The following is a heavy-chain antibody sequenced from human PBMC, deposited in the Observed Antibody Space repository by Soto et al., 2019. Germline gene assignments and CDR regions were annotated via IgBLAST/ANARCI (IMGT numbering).Heavy chain of an antibody. D-gene: IGHD5-18*01. CDR2: ISGYNGKT. CDR1: GYIFSLYN. J-gene: IGHJ3*01. CDR3: ARDTFGYVDGFDV. Sequence: AAVKVSCKASGYIFSLYNINWVRQAPGQGLEWMGWISGYNGKTKYAPTFQGRFTMTTDTSTNTGYMELRSLTSDDTAMYYCARDTFGYVDGFDVWGQGTMVTVSS. V-gene: IGHV1-18*01.